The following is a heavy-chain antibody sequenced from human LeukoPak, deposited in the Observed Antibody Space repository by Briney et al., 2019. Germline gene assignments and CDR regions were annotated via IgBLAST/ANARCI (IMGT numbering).Heavy chain of an antibody. Sequence: SGGSLRLSCAASGFTFSSYAMSWVRQAPGKGLEWVSAISGSGGSTYYADSVKGRFTISRDKSKNTLYLQMNSLSAEDTAVYSCAKDPDHHVVVVADSNYWGQGTLVTVSS. D-gene: IGHD2-15*01. V-gene: IGHV3-23*01. CDR2: ISGSGGST. J-gene: IGHJ4*02. CDR3: AKDPDHHVVVVADSNY. CDR1: GFTFSSYA.